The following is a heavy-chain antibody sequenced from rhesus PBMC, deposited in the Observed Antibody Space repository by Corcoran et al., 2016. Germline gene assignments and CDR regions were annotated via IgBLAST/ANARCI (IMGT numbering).Heavy chain of an antibody. CDR3: ASDPYYYSGSYLHFDY. CDR2: IYGSGIST. J-gene: IGHJ4*01. D-gene: IGHD3-16*01. V-gene: IGHV4-169*02. CDR1: GGSISSRY. Sequence: QLQLQESGPGLVKHSETLSVTCAVTGGSISSRYWSWIRQAPGKGLEWIGYIYGSGISTHSHPSLNSRVTLSVDTSKNQFSLKLSSVTAADTAVYYCASDPYYYSGSYLHFDYWGQGVLVTVSS.